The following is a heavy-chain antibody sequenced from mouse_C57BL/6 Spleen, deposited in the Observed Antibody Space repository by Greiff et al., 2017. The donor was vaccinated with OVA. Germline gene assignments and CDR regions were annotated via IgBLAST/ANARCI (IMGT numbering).Heavy chain of an antibody. CDR1: GYTFTSYT. V-gene: IGHV1-4*01. D-gene: IGHD2-4*01. J-gene: IGHJ3*01. Sequence: VQLVESGAELARPGASVKMSCKASGYTFTSYTMHWVKQRPGQGLEWIGYINPSSGYTKYNQKFKDKVTLTADKSSSTAYMQLSSLTSEDSAVYYCARSGDYDWFAYWGQGTLVTVSA. CDR3: ARSGDYDWFAY. CDR2: INPSSGYT.